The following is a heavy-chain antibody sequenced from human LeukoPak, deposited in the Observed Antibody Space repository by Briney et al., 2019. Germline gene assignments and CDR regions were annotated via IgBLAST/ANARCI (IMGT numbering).Heavy chain of an antibody. CDR2: IKQDGSEK. CDR1: GFTFSTYW. D-gene: IGHD3-3*01. CDR3: ARDYDFWSGYYPSPYYYYYGMDV. V-gene: IGHV3-7*01. Sequence: GGSLRLSCAASGFTFSTYWMSWVRQAPGKGLEGVANIKQDGSEKYYVDSVKGRFTISRDNAKNSLYLQMNSLRAEDTAVYYRARDYDFWSGYYPSPYYYYYGMDVWGQGTTVTVS. J-gene: IGHJ6*02.